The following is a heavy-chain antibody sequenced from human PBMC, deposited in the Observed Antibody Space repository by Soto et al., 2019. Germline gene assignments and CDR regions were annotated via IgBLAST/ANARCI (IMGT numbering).Heavy chain of an antibody. D-gene: IGHD3-3*01. CDR1: GFTFRSYA. CDR3: AKLGDAVSGFFDF. J-gene: IGHJ5*01. V-gene: IGHV3-30*18. CDR2: VSFDGSHK. Sequence: GGSLRLSCAASGFTFRSYAIHWVRQAPGKGLEWVADVSFDGSHKTYAVPARGRFTLSRDNSKKTVYLQMNSLRAEDTAVYYCAKLGDAVSGFFDFWGQGTQVTVSS.